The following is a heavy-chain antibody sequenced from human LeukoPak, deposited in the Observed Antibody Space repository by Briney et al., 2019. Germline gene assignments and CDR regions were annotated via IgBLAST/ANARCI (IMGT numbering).Heavy chain of an antibody. D-gene: IGHD2/OR15-2a*01. Sequence: SVKVSCKSSGGTFTDYGISWVRHAPGQGLEWMGRIIPIFTTANYAQKFQGRVTITADTPTNTAYMELTSLRSEDTAVYYCASDGGFEYYFDYWGQGTLLTVSS. CDR1: GGTFTDYG. V-gene: IGHV1-69*06. J-gene: IGHJ4*02. CDR3: ASDGGFEYYFDY. CDR2: IIPIFTTA.